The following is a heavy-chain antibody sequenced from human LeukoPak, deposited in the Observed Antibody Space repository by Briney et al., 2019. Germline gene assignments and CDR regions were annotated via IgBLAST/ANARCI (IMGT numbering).Heavy chain of an antibody. CDR3: ARRAGHYYDSSGSLDY. J-gene: IGHJ4*02. CDR2: INPSGGST. D-gene: IGHD3-22*01. V-gene: IGHV1-46*01. Sequence: ASVKVSCKASGYTFTSHYMHWVRQAPGQGLEWMGIINPSGGSTSYAQRFQGRVTMTRDTSTSTVYMELSSLRSEDTAVYYCARRAGHYYDSSGSLDYWGQGTLVTVSP. CDR1: GYTFTSHY.